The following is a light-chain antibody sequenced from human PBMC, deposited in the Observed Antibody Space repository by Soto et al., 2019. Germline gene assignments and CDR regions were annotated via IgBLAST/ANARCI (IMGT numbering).Light chain of an antibody. CDR1: GSDIAGYNY. CDR3: SSFTSTTSLYV. J-gene: IGLJ1*01. V-gene: IGLV2-14*01. CDR2: QVT. Sequence: QSVLGHPASVSWSPGHSITISCTGTGSDIAGYNYVSWFQQHPGKAPKLMMYQVTIRPSGVSNRFSGAKSGNTASLTISGLQAEDEAEYYCSSFTSTTSLYVFGTGTKVTVL.